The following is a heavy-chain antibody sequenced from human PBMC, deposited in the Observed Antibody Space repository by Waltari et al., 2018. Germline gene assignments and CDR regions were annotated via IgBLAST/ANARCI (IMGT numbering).Heavy chain of an antibody. CDR1: GGSISSYY. J-gene: IGHJ4*02. Sequence: QVQLQESGPGLVKPSETLSLTCTVSGGSISSYYWSWIRQPAGKGLEWIGRIYTSGSTNYNPSRKSRVTISVDKSKNQFSLKLSSVTAADTAVYYCASSYYYDSSGYYEVDYWGQGTLVTVSS. CDR3: ASSYYYDSSGYYEVDY. D-gene: IGHD3-22*01. V-gene: IGHV4-4*07. CDR2: IYTSGST.